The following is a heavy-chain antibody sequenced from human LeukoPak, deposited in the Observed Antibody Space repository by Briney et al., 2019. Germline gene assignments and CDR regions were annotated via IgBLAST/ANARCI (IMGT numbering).Heavy chain of an antibody. CDR3: ARQTKGYCSSSSCNNWFDP. Sequence: SETLSLTCAVSGGSISSSIYYWGWIRQPPGKGLEWIGSIYYSGSTYYNPSLKSRVTISVDTSRNQFSLKLSSVTAADTAVYYCARQTKGYCSSSSCNNWFDPWGQGALVTVSS. V-gene: IGHV4-39*01. CDR2: IYYSGST. J-gene: IGHJ5*02. CDR1: GGSISSSIYY. D-gene: IGHD2-2*01.